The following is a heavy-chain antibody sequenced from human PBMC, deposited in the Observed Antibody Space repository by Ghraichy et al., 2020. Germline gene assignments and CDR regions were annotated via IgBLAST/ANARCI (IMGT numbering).Heavy chain of an antibody. Sequence: GGSLRLSCAASGFTFSSYSMIWVRQAPGKGLEWVANINQDESEKYYVDSVKGRFTISRDNAKNSLYLQMNSLRAEDTAVYYCAREGGGGDYWGQGTLVTVSS. D-gene: IGHD2-15*01. CDR3: AREGGGGDY. J-gene: IGHJ4*02. CDR2: INQDESEK. CDR1: GFTFSSYS. V-gene: IGHV3-7*03.